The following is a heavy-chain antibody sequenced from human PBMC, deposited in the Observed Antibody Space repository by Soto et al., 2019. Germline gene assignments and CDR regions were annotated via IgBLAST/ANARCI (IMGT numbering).Heavy chain of an antibody. V-gene: IGHV3-72*01. D-gene: IGHD2-21*01. CDR1: GFTFSDYL. CDR2: SRSKVSSYTT. J-gene: IGHJ4*02. Sequence: EVQLVESGGGLVQPGGSLRLSCVVSGFTFSDYLMDWVRQAPGKGLEWVGRSRSKVSSYTTEYAASVKGTFTVSRDDSKDAVDLQINSLKIEDTAVYSCNASRLSHCLDCRGQSTLVTVSS. CDR3: NASRLSHCLDC.